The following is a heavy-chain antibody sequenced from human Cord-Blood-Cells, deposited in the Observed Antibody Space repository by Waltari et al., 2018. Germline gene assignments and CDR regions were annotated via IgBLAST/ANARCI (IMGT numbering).Heavy chain of an antibody. J-gene: IGHJ4*02. V-gene: IGHV4-34*01. Sequence: QVQLQQWGAGLLKPLETLSLTCAVYGGSFSGAYWSWFRQPPGKGLEWIGEINHSGSTNYNPSLKSRVTISVDTSKNQFSLKLSSVTAADTAVYYCARGQGPAGDPGFDYWGQGTLVTVSS. CDR1: GGSFSGAY. D-gene: IGHD7-27*01. CDR3: ARGQGPAGDPGFDY. CDR2: INHSGST.